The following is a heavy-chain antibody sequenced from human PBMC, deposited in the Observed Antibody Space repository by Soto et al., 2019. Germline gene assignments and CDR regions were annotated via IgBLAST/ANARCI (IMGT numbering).Heavy chain of an antibody. V-gene: IGHV3-23*01. CDR1: GFTFGIYA. CDR3: ARVAPEYSSTPRRFDF. J-gene: IGHJ4*02. D-gene: IGHD6-13*01. Sequence: GGSLRLSCAASGFTFGIYAMSWVRQALGKGLEWVSSISGSGGSIYYAHSVKGRFTISRDETKNTLDLQMNSLRAEDTAVYHCARVAPEYSSTPRRFDFWGQGTLVTVSS. CDR2: ISGSGGSI.